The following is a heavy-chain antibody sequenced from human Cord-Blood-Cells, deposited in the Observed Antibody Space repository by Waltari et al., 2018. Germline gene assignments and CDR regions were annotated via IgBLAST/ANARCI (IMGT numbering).Heavy chain of an antibody. CDR1: GFTFSSYW. Sequence: EVQLVESGGGLVQPGGSLRLSCAASGFTFSSYWMSWVRQAPGKGLEWVANIKKDGSEKDYVDSVKGRFTISRDNAKNSLYLQMNSLRAEDTAVYYCAYQLVRGAFDIWGQGTMVTVSS. V-gene: IGHV3-7*01. CDR3: AYQLVRGAFDI. J-gene: IGHJ3*02. D-gene: IGHD6-13*01. CDR2: IKKDGSEK.